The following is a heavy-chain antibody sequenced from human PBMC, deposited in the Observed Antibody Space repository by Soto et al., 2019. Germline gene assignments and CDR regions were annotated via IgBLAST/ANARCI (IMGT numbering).Heavy chain of an antibody. V-gene: IGHV3-30*18. CDR3: AKGLWFGELLSTRYYYYGMDV. D-gene: IGHD3-10*01. CDR1: GFTFSSYG. Sequence: GGSLRLSCAASGFTFSSYGMHWVRQAPGKGLEWVAVISYDGSNKYYADSVKGRFTISRDNSKNTLYLQMNSLRAEDTAVYYCAKGLWFGELLSTRYYYYGMDVWGQGTTVTVSS. CDR2: ISYDGSNK. J-gene: IGHJ6*02.